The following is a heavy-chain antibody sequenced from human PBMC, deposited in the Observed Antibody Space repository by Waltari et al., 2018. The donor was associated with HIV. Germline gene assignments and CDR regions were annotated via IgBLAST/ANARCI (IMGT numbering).Heavy chain of an antibody. CDR2: MNPNSGNT. Sequence: QVQLVQSGAEVKKPGASVKVSCNASGYTFTNYSLTWVRQVPGQGLEGMGWMNPNSGNTGYAQRFQGRVTMTRDTSISTAYMELSSLRSEDTAVYYCARGLTWSGYWHFDYWGQGTLVTVSS. CDR3: ARGLTWSGYWHFDY. D-gene: IGHD3-3*01. CDR1: GYTFTNYS. V-gene: IGHV1-8*02. J-gene: IGHJ4*02.